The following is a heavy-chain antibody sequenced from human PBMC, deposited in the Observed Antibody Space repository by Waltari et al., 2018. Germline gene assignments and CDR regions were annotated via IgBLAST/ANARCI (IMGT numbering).Heavy chain of an antibody. CDR2: ISGSSYSV. CDR3: AKDARAAFFDY. J-gene: IGHJ4*02. Sequence: EVQLLESGGGLVQPGGYLRLSCAASGFTFSGYAMSWVRQAPGKGLEWVSTISGSSYSVYYADSVKGRFTISRDNPKNTLFLQMNSLRAEDTAVYYCAKDARAAFFDYWGQGTLVTVSS. CDR1: GFTFSGYA. V-gene: IGHV3-23*01. D-gene: IGHD2-15*01.